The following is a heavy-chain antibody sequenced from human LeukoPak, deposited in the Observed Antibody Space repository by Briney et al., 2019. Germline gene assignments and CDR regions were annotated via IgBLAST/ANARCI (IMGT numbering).Heavy chain of an antibody. D-gene: IGHD3-22*01. CDR3: ARLSRNYDSSGYER. V-gene: IGHV1-69*05. CDR2: IIPIFGTA. J-gene: IGHJ4*02. CDR1: GYTFTSYY. Sequence: GASVKVSCKASGYTFTSYYMHWVRQAPGQGLEWMGRIIPIFGTANYAQKFQGRVTITTDESTSTAYMELSSLRSEDTAVYYCARLSRNYDSSGYERWGQGTLVTVSS.